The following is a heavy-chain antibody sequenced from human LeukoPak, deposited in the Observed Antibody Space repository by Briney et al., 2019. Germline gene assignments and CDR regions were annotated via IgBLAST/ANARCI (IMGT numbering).Heavy chain of an antibody. CDR2: IIPIFGTA. J-gene: IGHJ5*01. V-gene: IGHV1-69*06. D-gene: IGHD6-13*01. CDR1: GYTFTGYY. CDR3: ARGGEWAAAENWENWFDP. Sequence: ASVKVSCKASGYTFTGYYMHWVRQAPGQGLEWMGGIIPIFGTANYAQKFQGRVTITADKSTSTAYMELSSLRSEDTAVYYCARGGEWAAAENWENWFDPWGQGTLVTVSS.